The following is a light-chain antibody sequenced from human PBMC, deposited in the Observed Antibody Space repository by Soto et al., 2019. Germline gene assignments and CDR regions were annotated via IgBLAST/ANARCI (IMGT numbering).Light chain of an antibody. J-gene: IGKJ2*01. Sequence: DIAMTQSPDSLAVSLGERATINCKSSQSVLYSSNDKNYLAWYQQKPGQPPKLLIYWASTRESGVPDRFSGSGSETDFTLTISSLQAEDVAVYYCHQYYTIPFTFGQGTKLEI. V-gene: IGKV4-1*01. CDR1: QSVLYSSNDKNY. CDR3: HQYYTIPFT. CDR2: WAS.